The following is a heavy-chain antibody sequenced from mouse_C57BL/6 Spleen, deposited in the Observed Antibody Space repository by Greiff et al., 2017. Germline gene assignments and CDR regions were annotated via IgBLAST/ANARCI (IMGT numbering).Heavy chain of an antibody. Sequence: QVQLQQSGAELVKPGASVKISCKASGYAFSSYWMNWVKQRPGKGLEWIGQIYPGDGDTNYNGKFKGKATLTADKSSSTAYMQLSSLTSEDSAVYFCARSPDSSDYFDYWGQGTTLTVSS. J-gene: IGHJ2*01. CDR3: ARSPDSSDYFDY. D-gene: IGHD3-2*02. V-gene: IGHV1-80*01. CDR2: IYPGDGDT. CDR1: GYAFSSYW.